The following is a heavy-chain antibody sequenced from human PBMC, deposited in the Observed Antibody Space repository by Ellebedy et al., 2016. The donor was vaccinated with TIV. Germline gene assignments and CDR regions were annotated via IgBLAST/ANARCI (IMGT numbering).Heavy chain of an antibody. CDR2: SGST. J-gene: IGHJ4*02. Sequence: SETLSLTXTVSGGSITSYYWTWIRQPAGKGLEWIGRSGSTNYNPSLKSRVTMSVDTSKNQFSLKLSSVTAADTAVYSCARDNNRGSGSHFDYWGQGNLVTVSS. V-gene: IGHV4-4*07. CDR1: GGSITSYY. D-gene: IGHD1-26*01. CDR3: ARDNNRGSGSHFDY.